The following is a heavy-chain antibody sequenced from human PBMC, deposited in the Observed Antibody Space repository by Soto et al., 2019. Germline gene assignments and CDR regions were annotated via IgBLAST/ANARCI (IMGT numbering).Heavy chain of an antibody. CDR1: GFTFSRYA. CDR3: ARSRSGAVADSFDF. D-gene: IGHD3-10*01. Sequence: VGSLRLSCAASGFTFSRYAIHWVRQAPGKGLEWVAVISRDGTNKYYVDSVKGRFTISRDNSRNTLYLQMNSLRHEDAAVYYCARSRSGAVADSFDFWGQGTLVTVSS. V-gene: IGHV3-30*04. CDR2: ISRDGTNK. J-gene: IGHJ4*02.